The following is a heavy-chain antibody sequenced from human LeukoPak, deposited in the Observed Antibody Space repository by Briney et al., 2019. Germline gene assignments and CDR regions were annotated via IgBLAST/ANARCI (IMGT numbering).Heavy chain of an antibody. CDR3: ARVGYAFDI. CDR1: GLTFRTYS. CDR2: IRGSSSSSDGGAT. J-gene: IGHJ3*02. V-gene: IGHV3-48*02. Sequence: GGSLRLSCTASGLTFRTYSMNWVRQAPGRGLEWVSYIRGSSSSSDGGATQYADSVKGRFTISRDNAKNSLYLQMNSLRDEDTAVYYCARVGYAFDIWGQGTMVTVSS.